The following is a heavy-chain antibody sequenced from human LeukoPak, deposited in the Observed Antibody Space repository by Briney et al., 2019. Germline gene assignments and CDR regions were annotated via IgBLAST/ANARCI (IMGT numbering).Heavy chain of an antibody. Sequence: PSETLSLTCTVSGASISSYYWNWIRQPAGKGLEWIGRIYTSGSTDYNPSLKSRVTISVDTSKNQFSLKLSSVTAADTAVYYCARVGYSSGWYGGFDYWGQGTLVTVSS. J-gene: IGHJ4*02. CDR3: ARVGYSSGWYGGFDY. CDR2: IYTSGST. D-gene: IGHD6-19*01. V-gene: IGHV4-4*07. CDR1: GASISSYY.